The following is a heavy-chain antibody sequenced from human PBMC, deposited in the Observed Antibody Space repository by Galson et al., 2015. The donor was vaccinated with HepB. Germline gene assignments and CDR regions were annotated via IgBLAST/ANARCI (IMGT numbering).Heavy chain of an antibody. D-gene: IGHD6-19*01. CDR2: ISGTGDNK. J-gene: IGHJ1*01. Sequence: SLRLSCAASGFTFNTYAMSWVRQAPGKGLEWVSAISGTGDNKYYADSVKGRFTISRDNARNTLHLQMNSLRAEDTALYYCGSGPTRYTGWYRGLPKFFQHWGQGTLITVSS. V-gene: IGHV3-23*01. CDR3: GSGPTRYTGWYRGLPKFFQH. CDR1: GFTFNTYA.